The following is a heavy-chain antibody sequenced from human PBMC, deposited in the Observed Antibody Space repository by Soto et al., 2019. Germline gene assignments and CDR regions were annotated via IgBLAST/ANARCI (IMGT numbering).Heavy chain of an antibody. V-gene: IGHV4-31*03. CDR1: GGSISSGGYY. D-gene: IGHD3-3*01. CDR2: IYYSGST. Sequence: PSETLSLTCTVSGGSISSGGYYWSWIRQHPGKGLEWIGYIYYSGSTYYNPSLKSRVTISVDTSKNQFSLKLSSVTAADTAVYYCAREPTPLYYDFTGPIDYWGQGTLVTVSS. CDR3: AREPTPLYYDFTGPIDY. J-gene: IGHJ4*02.